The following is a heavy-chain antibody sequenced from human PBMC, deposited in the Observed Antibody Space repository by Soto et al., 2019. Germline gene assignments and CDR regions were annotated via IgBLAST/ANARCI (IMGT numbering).Heavy chain of an antibody. Sequence: PGGSLRLSCAASGFIFSSFGMNWVRQAPGKGLEWVSYISSSSNTIYYADSVKGRFTISRDSAKNSLYLQVNSLRAEDTAVYYCARAVSSFLEYWGQGTQVTVSS. D-gene: IGHD2-15*01. CDR3: ARAVSSFLEY. CDR2: ISSSSNTI. J-gene: IGHJ4*02. V-gene: IGHV3-48*04. CDR1: GFIFSSFG.